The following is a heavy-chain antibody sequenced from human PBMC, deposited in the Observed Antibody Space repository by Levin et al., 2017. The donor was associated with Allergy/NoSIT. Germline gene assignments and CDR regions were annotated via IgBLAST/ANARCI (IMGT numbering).Heavy chain of an antibody. Sequence: GGSLRLSCAASGFTFSSYGMHWVRQAPGKGLEWVAVISYDGSNKYYADSVKGRFTISRDNSKNTLYLQMNSLRAEDTAVYYCAKGVIDCSGGSCYYYYYMDVWGKGTTVTVSS. V-gene: IGHV3-30*18. J-gene: IGHJ6*03. D-gene: IGHD2-15*01. CDR2: ISYDGSNK. CDR3: AKGVIDCSGGSCYYYYYMDV. CDR1: GFTFSSYG.